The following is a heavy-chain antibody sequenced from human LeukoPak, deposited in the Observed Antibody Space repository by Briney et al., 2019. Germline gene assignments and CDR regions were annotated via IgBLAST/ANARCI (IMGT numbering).Heavy chain of an antibody. J-gene: IGHJ4*02. CDR1: GDSISSSPYY. V-gene: IGHV4-39*01. CDR3: ARRGFVGGKMVDN. D-gene: IGHD3-16*01. CDR2: VYHSGTT. Sequence: NSSETLSLTCTISGDSISSSPYYWGWIRQPPGKGLEWIASVYHSGTTYYNPSLKSRVSMSVDSSNNQFSLRLNSVTAADTALYYCARRGFVGGKMVDNWGQGTRVTVSS.